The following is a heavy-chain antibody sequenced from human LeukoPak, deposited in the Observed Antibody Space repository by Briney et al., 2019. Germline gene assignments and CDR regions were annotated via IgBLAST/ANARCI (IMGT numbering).Heavy chain of an antibody. CDR2: FDPEDGET. Sequence: ASVTVSFKVSGYTLTELSMHWVRQAPGKGLEWMGGFDPEDGETIYAQKFQGRVTMTEDTSTDTAYMELSSLRSEDTAVYYCATYSSSSFDYWGQGTLVTVSS. J-gene: IGHJ4*02. CDR1: GYTLTELS. D-gene: IGHD6-6*01. CDR3: ATYSSSSFDY. V-gene: IGHV1-24*01.